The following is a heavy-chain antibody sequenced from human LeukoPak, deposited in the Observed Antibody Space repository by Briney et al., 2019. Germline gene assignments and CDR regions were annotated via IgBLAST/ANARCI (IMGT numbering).Heavy chain of an antibody. CDR1: GGSISNHH. CDR2: VHGSGST. V-gene: IGHV4-4*07. J-gene: IGHJ2*01. CDR3: AKDRGVWGMYSYWYFDL. Sequence: PSETLSLTCIVSGGSISNHHWSWLRQPAGKGLEHIGRVHGSGSTDYNPSLKSRVTMSVDTSRNQFSLKLTSVSAADTAVYYCAKDRGVWGMYSYWYFDLWGRGTLVTVSS. D-gene: IGHD3-10*01.